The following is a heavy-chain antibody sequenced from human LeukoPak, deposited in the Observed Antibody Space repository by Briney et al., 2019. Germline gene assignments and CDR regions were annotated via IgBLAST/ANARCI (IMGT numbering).Heavy chain of an antibody. CDR3: ARTSRPGYSSGYDY. Sequence: ASVTVSCKASGYTFTSYVISWLRQAPGQGLEWMGWISAYNGNTNYAQKLQGRVTMTTDTSTSTAYMELRSLRSDDTAVYYCARTSRPGYSSGYDYWGQGTLVTVSS. V-gene: IGHV1-18*01. D-gene: IGHD6-19*01. J-gene: IGHJ4*02. CDR2: ISAYNGNT. CDR1: GYTFTSYV.